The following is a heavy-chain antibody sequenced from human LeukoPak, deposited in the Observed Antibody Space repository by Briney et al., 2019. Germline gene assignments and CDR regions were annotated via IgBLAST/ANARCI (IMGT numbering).Heavy chain of an antibody. Sequence: GGSPRLSCAASGFTFSSYTMNWVRQAPGKGLEWVSSISSGGRSIFYADSVKGRFTISRDNAKNSLYLQMNSLRAEDTAVYYCARDVRDEYSSGWYPIGYWGQGTLVTVSS. J-gene: IGHJ4*02. CDR2: ISSGGRSI. CDR1: GFTFSSYT. CDR3: ARDVRDEYSSGWYPIGY. V-gene: IGHV3-21*01. D-gene: IGHD6-19*01.